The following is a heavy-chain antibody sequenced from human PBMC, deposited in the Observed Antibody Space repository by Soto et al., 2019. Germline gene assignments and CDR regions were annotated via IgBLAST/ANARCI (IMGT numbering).Heavy chain of an antibody. D-gene: IGHD5-18*01. CDR2: ITAYNGNT. CDR1: GYTFSCSG. Sequence: QVQLVQSGAEVKKPGASVKVSCKASGYTFSCSGISWGRQAPGQGLEWMGWITAYNGNTNYAQKLQGRVTMTTDTSPSTAYMELRSLRSDDTAVYYCAQYSYGLPAGYWGQGTLVTVSS. V-gene: IGHV1-18*01. J-gene: IGHJ4*02. CDR3: AQYSYGLPAGY.